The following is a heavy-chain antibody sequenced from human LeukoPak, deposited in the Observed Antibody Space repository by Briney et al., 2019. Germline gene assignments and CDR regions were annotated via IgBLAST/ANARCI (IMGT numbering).Heavy chain of an antibody. D-gene: IGHD3-10*01. CDR1: GYSFTNHY. Sequence: GESLKISCKGSGYSFTNHYIGWVRLMPGKGLEWMGIIYPGDSDTRYSPSIQGQVTISADKSISTAYLQWSSLKASDTAMYYCARRGYGSGNYYYPSWGQGTLVTVSS. CDR2: IYPGDSDT. J-gene: IGHJ4*02. V-gene: IGHV5-51*01. CDR3: ARRGYGSGNYYYPS.